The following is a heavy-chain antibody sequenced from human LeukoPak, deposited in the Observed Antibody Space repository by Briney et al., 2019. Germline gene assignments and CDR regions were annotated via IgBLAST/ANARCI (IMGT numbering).Heavy chain of an antibody. V-gene: IGHV3-20*01. J-gene: IGHJ5*02. CDR3: ARERAIYYGSGSLSP. D-gene: IGHD3-10*01. CDR1: GFTFDDYG. CDR2: IYWSGGST. Sequence: GGSLRLSCAASGFTFDDYGMSWVRQVPGEGLEWGSGIYWSGGSTGYADSVKGRFTISRDNAKNSLYLQMNSLRAEDTASYHCARERAIYYGSGSLSPWGQGTLVTVSS.